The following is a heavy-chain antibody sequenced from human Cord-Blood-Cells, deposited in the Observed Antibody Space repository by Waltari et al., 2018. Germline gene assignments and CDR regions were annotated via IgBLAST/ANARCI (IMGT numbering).Heavy chain of an antibody. V-gene: IGHV1-2*02. Sequence: QVQLVQSGAEVKKPGASVKVSCKASGYTFTGYYMHWVRQAPGQGLEWMGWINPNSGDTNYAQKFQGRVTMTRDTSISTAYMELSRLRSDDTAVYYCARRRTGDAFDIWGQGTMVTVSS. D-gene: IGHD3-9*01. CDR1: GYTFTGYY. J-gene: IGHJ3*02. CDR3: ARRRTGDAFDI. CDR2: INPNSGDT.